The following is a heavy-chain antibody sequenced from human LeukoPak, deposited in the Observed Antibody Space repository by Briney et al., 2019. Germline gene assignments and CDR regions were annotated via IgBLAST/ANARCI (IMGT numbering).Heavy chain of an antibody. Sequence: GGSLILSCAASGFTFSSYAMSWVRQAPGKGLEWVAVISYDGSNKYYADSVKGRFTISRDNSKNTLYLQMNSLRAEDTAVYYCAKHGDYDSSGYPNYYFDYWGQGTLVTVSS. J-gene: IGHJ4*02. CDR3: AKHGDYDSSGYPNYYFDY. CDR2: ISYDGSNK. D-gene: IGHD3-22*01. CDR1: GFTFSSYA. V-gene: IGHV3-30*18.